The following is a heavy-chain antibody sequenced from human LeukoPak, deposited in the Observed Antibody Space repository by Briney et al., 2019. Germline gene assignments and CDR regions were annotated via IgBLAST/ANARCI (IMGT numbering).Heavy chain of an antibody. D-gene: IGHD4-11*01. Sequence: PGGSLRLSCAASGFTFSSYWMSWMRQAPGKGLEWVSAISGSGGSTYYADSVKGRFTISRDNSKNTLYLQMNSLRAEDTAVYYCAKDNTVTTGYYFDYWGQGTLVTVSS. CDR1: GFTFSSYW. V-gene: IGHV3-23*01. J-gene: IGHJ4*02. CDR2: ISGSGGST. CDR3: AKDNTVTTGYYFDY.